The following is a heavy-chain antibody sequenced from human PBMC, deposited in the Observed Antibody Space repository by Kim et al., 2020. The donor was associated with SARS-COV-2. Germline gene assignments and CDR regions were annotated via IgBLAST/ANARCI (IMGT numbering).Heavy chain of an antibody. D-gene: IGHD3-10*01. CDR3: ASHKPITMVRGVTDRAGGWFDP. CDR1: GGSISSSSYY. J-gene: IGHJ5*02. Sequence: SETLSLTCTVSGGSISSSSYYWGWIRQPPGKGLEWIGSIYYSGSTYYNPSLKSRVTISVDTSKNQFSLKLSSVTAADTAVYYCASHKPITMVRGVTDRAGGWFDPWGQGTLVTVSS. V-gene: IGHV4-39*01. CDR2: IYYSGST.